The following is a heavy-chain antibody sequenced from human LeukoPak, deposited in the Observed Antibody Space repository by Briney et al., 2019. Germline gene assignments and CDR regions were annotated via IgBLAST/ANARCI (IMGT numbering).Heavy chain of an antibody. CDR2: IHHSGTT. V-gene: IGHV4-4*02. CDR3: ARLMTAGSFDP. J-gene: IGHJ5*02. CDR1: GGSISSSNW. Sequence: SETLSLTCAVSGGSISSSNWWSWVRQPPGKGLEWIGEIHHSGTTNYNPSLKSRVTKSVDTSKNQFSLKLSSVTAADTAVYYCARLMTAGSFDPWGQGTLVTVSS.